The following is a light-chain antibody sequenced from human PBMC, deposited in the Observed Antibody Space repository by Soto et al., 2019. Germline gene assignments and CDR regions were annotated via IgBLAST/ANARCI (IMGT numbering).Light chain of an antibody. CDR2: GAS. CDR3: HQYNNWPPLYT. V-gene: IGKV3-15*01. Sequence: EIVMTQSPATLSVSPGERATLSCRASQSVSSNLAWYQQTPGQAPRLLIYGASTRATGVPARFSGSGSGTEFTLTISSLQSEDFAVYYCHQYNNWPPLYTFGQGTKLDIK. CDR1: QSVSSN. J-gene: IGKJ2*01.